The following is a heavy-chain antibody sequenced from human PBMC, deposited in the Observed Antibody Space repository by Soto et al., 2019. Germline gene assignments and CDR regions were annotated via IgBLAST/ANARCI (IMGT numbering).Heavy chain of an antibody. CDR2: INPNSGGT. J-gene: IGHJ4*02. CDR1: GYTFSDYY. V-gene: IGHV1-2*02. CDR3: AREPATAKPEGVDF. Sequence: ASVKVSCKASGYTFSDYYIHWVRQAPGQGLEWMGWINPNSGGTKYAPKFQGGVTMTRDTSITTAYMELSRLRSGDTAVYYCAREPATAKPEGVDFWGQGTRVTVSS. D-gene: IGHD1-1*01.